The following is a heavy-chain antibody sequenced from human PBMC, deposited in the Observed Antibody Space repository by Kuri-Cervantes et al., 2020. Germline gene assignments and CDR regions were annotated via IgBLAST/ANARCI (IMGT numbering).Heavy chain of an antibody. D-gene: IGHD6-13*01. J-gene: IGHJ4*02. CDR3: AKAAGVTTGYYFDY. CDR1: GGTFSNYA. CDR2: IIHIFGTA. V-gene: IGHV1-69*13. Sequence: SVKVSCRASGGTFSNYAISWVRQAPGQGLEWMGGIIHIFGTANYAQKFQGRVTITADESTSRAYMELSSLRSEDTAVYYCAKAAGVTTGYYFDYWGQGALVTVSS.